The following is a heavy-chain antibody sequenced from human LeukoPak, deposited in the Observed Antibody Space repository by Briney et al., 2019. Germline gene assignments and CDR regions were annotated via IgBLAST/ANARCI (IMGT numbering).Heavy chain of an antibody. V-gene: IGHV1-69*13. Sequence: SVKVSCKASGYTFTSYGISWVRQTPGQGLEWMGGIIPIFGTANYAQKFQGRVTITADESTSTAYMELSSLRSEDTAVYYCARVPAASHYYYYYMDVWGKGTTVTVSS. J-gene: IGHJ6*03. D-gene: IGHD2-2*01. CDR2: IIPIFGTA. CDR1: GYTFTSYG. CDR3: ARVPAASHYYYYYMDV.